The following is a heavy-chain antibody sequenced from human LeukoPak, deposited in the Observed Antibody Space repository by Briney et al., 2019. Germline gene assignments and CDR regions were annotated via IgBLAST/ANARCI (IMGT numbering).Heavy chain of an antibody. J-gene: IGHJ4*02. CDR3: AREYEYSSSSIGY. D-gene: IGHD6-6*01. V-gene: IGHV3-53*01. CDR1: GFTFSRYW. Sequence: GGSLRLSCAASGFTFSRYWMHWVRQAPGKGLVWVSVIYSGGSTYYADSVKGRFTISRDNSKNTLYLQVNSLRAEDTAVYYCAREYEYSSSSIGYWGQGTLVTVSS. CDR2: IYSGGST.